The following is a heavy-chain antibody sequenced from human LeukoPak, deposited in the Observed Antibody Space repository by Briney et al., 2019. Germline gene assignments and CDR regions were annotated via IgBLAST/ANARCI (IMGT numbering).Heavy chain of an antibody. Sequence: GGSLRHSCGASGFTFSSYGMHWVRQAPGKGLEWVAFIRYDANNKYYADSVKGRFTISRDNSKNTLYLQMNSLRAEDRAVYYCAKALLPMTTLTLFDYWGQGTLVTVSS. D-gene: IGHD4-11*01. CDR2: IRYDANNK. J-gene: IGHJ4*02. CDR1: GFTFSSYG. CDR3: AKALLPMTTLTLFDY. V-gene: IGHV3-30*02.